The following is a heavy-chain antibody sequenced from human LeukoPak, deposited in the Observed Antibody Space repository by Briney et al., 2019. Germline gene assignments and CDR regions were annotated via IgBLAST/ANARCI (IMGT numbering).Heavy chain of an antibody. J-gene: IGHJ4*02. Sequence: SETLSLTCTVSGGSTSSYYWSWIRQPPGKGLEWIGYIYYSGSTNYNPSLKSRVTISVDTSKNQFSLKLSSVTAADTAVYYCARGGPIVVVPAAMPAVDYWGQGTLVTVSS. CDR1: GGSTSSYY. CDR2: IYYSGST. D-gene: IGHD2-2*01. CDR3: ARGGPIVVVPAAMPAVDY. V-gene: IGHV4-59*01.